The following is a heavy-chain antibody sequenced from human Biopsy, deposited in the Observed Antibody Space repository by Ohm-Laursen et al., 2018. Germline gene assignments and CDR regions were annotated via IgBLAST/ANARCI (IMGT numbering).Heavy chain of an antibody. Sequence: SLRLPCAAPGFTFSSYWMSWVRQAPGKGLEWVANIKQDGSETYFVDSVKGRFTISRDSAKSSLYLQMNSLRAEDTAVYYCARSMTTMVRRRSYYFDYWGQGTLVTVSS. J-gene: IGHJ4*02. V-gene: IGHV3-7*01. CDR2: IKQDGSET. CDR1: GFTFSSYW. D-gene: IGHD3-10*01. CDR3: ARSMTTMVRRRSYYFDY.